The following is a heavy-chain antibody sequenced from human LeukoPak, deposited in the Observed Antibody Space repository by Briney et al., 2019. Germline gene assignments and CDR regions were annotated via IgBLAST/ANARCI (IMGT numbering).Heavy chain of an antibody. CDR2: ISGSDGRR. CDR3: ASRGVVMRGIRVAFPKEAYYFDS. J-gene: IGHJ4*02. V-gene: IGHV3-23*01. CDR1: GITLSHYG. Sequence: GGSLRLSCAFSGITLSHYGMSWIRQAPGKGLEGVAGISGSDGRRTSADSVKDRFTISRDNPKNTLYLQMSSPRCEHTSVYVFASRGVVMRGIRVAFPKEAYYFDSWGQGALVTVSS. D-gene: IGHD3-10*01.